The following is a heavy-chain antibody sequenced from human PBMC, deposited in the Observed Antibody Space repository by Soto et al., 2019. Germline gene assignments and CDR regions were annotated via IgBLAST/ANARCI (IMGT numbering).Heavy chain of an antibody. Sequence: EVHLVESGGGLVKPGGSLRLSCEVSGFTFSSCTMTWVRQAPGKGLEWVSSISPSNSHIYYADSGKGRFTISRDNAKNSLFLQMNSMRAEDTSVYYCSGCSGGACHQHYGIDVWGQGTTVTVSS. CDR1: GFTFSSCT. J-gene: IGHJ6*02. CDR3: SGCSGGACHQHYGIDV. V-gene: IGHV3-21*01. CDR2: ISPSNSHI. D-gene: IGHD2-15*01.